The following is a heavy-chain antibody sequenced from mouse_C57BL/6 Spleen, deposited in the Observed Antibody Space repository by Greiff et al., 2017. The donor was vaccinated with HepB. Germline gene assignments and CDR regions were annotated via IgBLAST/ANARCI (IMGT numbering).Heavy chain of an antibody. V-gene: IGHV3-6*01. CDR2: ISYDGSN. D-gene: IGHD2-4*01. CDR1: GYSITSGYY. J-gene: IGHJ1*03. Sequence: DVQLQESGPGLVKPSQSLSLTCSVTGYSITSGYYWNWIRQFPGNKLEWMGYISYDGSNNYNPSLKNRISITRDTSKNQFFLKLNSVTTEDTATYYCAMLRDYDGVYWYFDVWGTGTTVTVSS. CDR3: AMLRDYDGVYWYFDV.